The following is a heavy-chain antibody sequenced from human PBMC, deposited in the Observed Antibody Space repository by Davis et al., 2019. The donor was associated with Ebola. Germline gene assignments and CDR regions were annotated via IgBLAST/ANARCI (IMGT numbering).Heavy chain of an antibody. V-gene: IGHV1-8*01. Sequence: ASVKVSCKASGYTFTSYDINWVRQAPGQGLEWMGWMHPNSGNTVSAQKFQGRVTLTRHTSISTAYMELNSLRSEDTAVYYCARVRHYYSSGMRGYYYGMDVWGQGTTVTVSS. CDR3: ARVRHYYSSGMRGYYYGMDV. D-gene: IGHD3-10*01. CDR2: MHPNSGNT. J-gene: IGHJ6*02. CDR1: GYTFTSYD.